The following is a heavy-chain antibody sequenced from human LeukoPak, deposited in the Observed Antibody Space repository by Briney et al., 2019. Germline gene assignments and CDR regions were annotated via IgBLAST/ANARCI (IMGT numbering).Heavy chain of an antibody. V-gene: IGHV3-43D*03. CDR1: GFTFNDYA. Sequence: GGSLRLSCAASGFTFNDYAMHWVRHAPGKGLEWVSLISWDSGNTYYADSVKGRFTISRDNSKNSLSLQMNSLRAEDTALYYCAKGPGAAVGKRCIQHWGQGTLVTVSS. CDR3: AKGPGAAVGKRCIQH. CDR2: ISWDSGNT. J-gene: IGHJ1*01. D-gene: IGHD6-13*01.